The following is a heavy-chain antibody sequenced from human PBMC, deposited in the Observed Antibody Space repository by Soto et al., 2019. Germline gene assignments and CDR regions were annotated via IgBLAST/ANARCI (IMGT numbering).Heavy chain of an antibody. CDR1: GFTFSNAW. V-gene: IGHV3-15*07. CDR3: TTDGGGDSSGFDY. Sequence: EVQLVESGGGLVKPGGSLRLSCAASGFTFSNAWMNWVRQAPGKGLEWVGRIKSKTDGGTTDYAAHVKGRFTISRDDSKNTLYLQMNSLKTEDTAVYYCTTDGGGDSSGFDYWGQGTLVTVSS. J-gene: IGHJ4*02. D-gene: IGHD3-22*01. CDR2: IKSKTDGGTT.